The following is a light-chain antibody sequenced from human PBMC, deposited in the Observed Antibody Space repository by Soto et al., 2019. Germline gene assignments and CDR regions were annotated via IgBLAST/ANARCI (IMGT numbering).Light chain of an antibody. CDR1: QSVYSSY. CDR3: QQYGNLWT. CDR2: DAS. J-gene: IGKJ2*02. V-gene: IGKV3-20*01. Sequence: EIVLTQSPGPLSLSPGERATLSCRASQSVYSSYLAWYQQKPGQAPRLLIYDASSRATGIPDRFSGSGSGTDFTLTISRLEPEDFAVYYCQQYGNLWTFGQGTKLEI.